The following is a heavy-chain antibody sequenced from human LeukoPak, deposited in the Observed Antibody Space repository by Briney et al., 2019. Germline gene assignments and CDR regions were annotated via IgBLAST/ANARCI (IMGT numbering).Heavy chain of an antibody. CDR3: VKVRGRARVGYFDY. J-gene: IGHJ4*02. V-gene: IGHV3-74*01. CDR1: GFTFSRSW. Sequence: GGSLRLSCAASGFTFSRSWIHCVRQAPGKGLVWVSRINKDGSVTDYAESVKGRFSISRDNAKNTLYLQMNSLRVEDTAIYYCVKVRGRARVGYFDYWGQGTLVTVSS. CDR2: INKDGSVT. D-gene: IGHD1-26*01.